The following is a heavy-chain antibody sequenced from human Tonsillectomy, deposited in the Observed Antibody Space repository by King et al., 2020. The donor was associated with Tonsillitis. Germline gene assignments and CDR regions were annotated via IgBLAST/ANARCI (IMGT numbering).Heavy chain of an antibody. CDR3: ARHSMIVVAGDAFDI. CDR1: GGSLSSYY. V-gene: IGHV4-59*01. J-gene: IGHJ3*02. Sequence: QLQESGPGLVKPSETLSLTCSVSGGSLSSYYWSWIRQPPGKGLEWMGYIYYSGSTNYNPSLKSRVTISVDTSKNHFSLKLSSVTAADTAVYYCARHSMIVVAGDAFDIWGQGTMVTVSS. CDR2: IYYSGST. D-gene: IGHD3-22*01.